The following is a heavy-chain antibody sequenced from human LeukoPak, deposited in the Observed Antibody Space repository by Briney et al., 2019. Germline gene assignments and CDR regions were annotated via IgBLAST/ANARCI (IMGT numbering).Heavy chain of an antibody. CDR1: GFTFDDYA. Sequence: GGSLRLSCAASGFTFDDYAIHWVRQAPGKGLEWVSGISWNSGSIGYADSVKGRFTISRDNAKNSLYLQMNSLRAEDTALYYCARALGYCSSTSCLGFDYWGQGTLVTVSS. CDR2: ISWNSGSI. J-gene: IGHJ4*02. D-gene: IGHD2-2*01. V-gene: IGHV3-9*01. CDR3: ARALGYCSSTSCLGFDY.